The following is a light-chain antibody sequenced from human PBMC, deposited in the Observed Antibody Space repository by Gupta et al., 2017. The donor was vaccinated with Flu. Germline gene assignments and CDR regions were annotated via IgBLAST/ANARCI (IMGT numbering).Light chain of an antibody. V-gene: IGKV3-20*01. CDR3: QQYDISAYT. J-gene: IGKJ2*01. CDR2: GAS. Sequence: GRAAPSCRASKSVNSNLLAWYQQKPGQAPSLLMYGASSLASGIPDRFSGSGSGTDFTLTIRSLQPDDFAVYYCQQYDISAYTFGQGTKLEIK. CDR1: KSVNSNL.